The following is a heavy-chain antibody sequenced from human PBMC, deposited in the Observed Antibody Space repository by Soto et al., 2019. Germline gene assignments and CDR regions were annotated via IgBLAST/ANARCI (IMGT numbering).Heavy chain of an antibody. V-gene: IGHV1-18*01. CDR2: ISPYNDYT. CDR1: GYTFIRYG. J-gene: IGHJ6*02. Sequence: QVQLAQSANEVKKPGASVRVSCKAAGYTFIRYGIAWVRQAPGQGLEGMGWISPYNDYTVYAQKFQGRVSMTADTSTRTVYMNLRGLKSDDTAVYYCARGGYYDNSWGKLSHYGLDVWCQGTSVSGSS. D-gene: IGHD3-16*01. CDR3: ARGGYYDNSWGKLSHYGLDV.